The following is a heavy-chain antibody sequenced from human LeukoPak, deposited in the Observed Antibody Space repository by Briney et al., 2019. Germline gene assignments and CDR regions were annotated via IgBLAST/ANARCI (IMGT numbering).Heavy chain of an antibody. J-gene: IGHJ5*02. D-gene: IGHD1-1*01. Sequence: PSQTMSLTCAVYGRSFSSYYWSWIRQPPRKGLEWNGAINHSGSTNYHPSPRTQAPIPLDTSKHQSSLKLSCVTAADTAVYYCARGIWKFDPWGQGTLVTVSS. V-gene: IGHV4-34*01. CDR1: GRSFSSYY. CDR3: ARGIWKFDP. CDR2: INHSGST.